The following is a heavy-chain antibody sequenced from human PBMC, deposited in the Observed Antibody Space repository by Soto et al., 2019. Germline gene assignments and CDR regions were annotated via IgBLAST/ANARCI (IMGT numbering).Heavy chain of an antibody. Sequence: GGSLRLSCAASGFTFDDYTMHWVRQAPGKGLEWVSLISWDGGSTYYADSVKGRFTISRDNSKNSLYLQMNSLRTEDTALYYCAKAKYELGITWRSSYYFDYWGQGTLVTVSS. V-gene: IGHV3-43*01. J-gene: IGHJ4*02. CDR1: GFTFDDYT. CDR3: AKAKYELGITWRSSYYFDY. CDR2: ISWDGGST. D-gene: IGHD7-27*01.